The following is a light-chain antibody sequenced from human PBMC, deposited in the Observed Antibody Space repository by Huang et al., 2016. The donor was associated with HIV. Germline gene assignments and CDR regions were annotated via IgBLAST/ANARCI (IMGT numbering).Light chain of an antibody. CDR2: ETS. V-gene: IGKV3D-20*02. J-gene: IGKJ1*01. CDR1: QSVDTSY. Sequence: VLTQSPVSVSLSLGDRLTVSCRASQSVDTSYFAWYQHKPGESPRLLVDETSTRASGIPSRFSGSGSGRDFSLTISRLEPEDFGVYYCHQYAKSMATFGQGTKVDI. CDR3: HQYAKSMAT.